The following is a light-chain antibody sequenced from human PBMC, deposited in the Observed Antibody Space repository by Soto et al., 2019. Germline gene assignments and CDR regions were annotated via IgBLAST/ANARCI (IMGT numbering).Light chain of an antibody. V-gene: IGLV2-23*02. J-gene: IGLJ3*02. CDR1: RSDVGSYNS. CDR3: FSYAGSSIWV. Sequence: QSALTQPASVSGSPGQSITISCTGTRSDVGSYNSIAWYQQLPGKAPRVMIFEVTKRPSGISNRFSGSKSGSTASLTISGLQAEDEADYFCFSYAGSSIWVFGGGTTLTVL. CDR2: EVT.